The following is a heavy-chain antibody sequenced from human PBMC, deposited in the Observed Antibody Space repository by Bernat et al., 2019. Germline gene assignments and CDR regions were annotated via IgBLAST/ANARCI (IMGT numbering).Heavy chain of an antibody. D-gene: IGHD6-19*01. CDR2: INGDGVRT. J-gene: IGHJ3*02. V-gene: IGHV3-74*01. CDR1: GFSFSSYW. Sequence: EVQLVESGGGLVQPGGSLRVSCAASGFSFSSYWMHWVRQAPGYGLVWVSCINGDGVRTRDADSVKGRFTISRDNAKDTLYLQMNSLRAEDAAVYYCARGSASAWTDDAFDIWGQGTVVTVSS. CDR3: ARGSASAWTDDAFDI.